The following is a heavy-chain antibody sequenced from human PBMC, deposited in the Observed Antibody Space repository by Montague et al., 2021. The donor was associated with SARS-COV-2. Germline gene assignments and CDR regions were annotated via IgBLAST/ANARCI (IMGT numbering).Heavy chain of an antibody. CDR1: GGSISSYY. CDR2: IYYSGST. Sequence: SETLSLTCTVSGGSISSYYWSWIRQPPGKGLEWIGYIYYSGSTXXXPSXXXRVTISVDTSKNQFPLKLSSVTAADTAVYYCAREVRYYYDSSGPGAFDIWGQGTMVTASS. CDR3: AREVRYYYDSSGPGAFDI. J-gene: IGHJ3*02. V-gene: IGHV4-59*01. D-gene: IGHD3-22*01.